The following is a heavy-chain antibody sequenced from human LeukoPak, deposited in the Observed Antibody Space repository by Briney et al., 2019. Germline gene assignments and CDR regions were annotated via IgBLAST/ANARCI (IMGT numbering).Heavy chain of an antibody. J-gene: IGHJ4*02. Sequence: PSETLSLTCTVSGASISRGTYYWGWIRRSPDKGLEWIGSIDSSGTTHYNSSLKSRVIISVDTSKNQVSLNLTSVTFADTAVYYCARHGYIQFWLYWGQGTQVIVSS. CDR1: GASISRGTYY. CDR2: IDSSGTT. V-gene: IGHV4-39*01. CDR3: ARHGYIQFWLY. D-gene: IGHD5-18*01.